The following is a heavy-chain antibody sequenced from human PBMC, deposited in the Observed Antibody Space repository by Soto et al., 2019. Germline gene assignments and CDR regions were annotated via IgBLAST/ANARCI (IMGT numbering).Heavy chain of an antibody. CDR1: GFTFSSYG. V-gene: IGHV3-33*01. CDR3: ARRRGVVHYYDSSGRHDAFDI. D-gene: IGHD3-22*01. CDR2: IWYDGSNK. Sequence: AGGSLRLSCAASGFTFSSYGMHWVRQAPGKGLEWVAVIWYDGSNKYYADSVKGRFTISRDNSKNTLYLQMNSLRAEDTAVYYCARRRGVVHYYDSSGRHDAFDIWGQGTMVTVSS. J-gene: IGHJ3*02.